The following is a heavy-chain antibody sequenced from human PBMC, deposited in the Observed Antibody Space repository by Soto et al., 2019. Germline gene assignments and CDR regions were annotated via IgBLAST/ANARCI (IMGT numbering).Heavy chain of an antibody. J-gene: IGHJ6*02. CDR1: GFTFSGSA. V-gene: IGHV3-73*01. CDR2: IRSKANSYAT. Sequence: GGSLRLSCAASGFTFSGSAMHWVRQASGKGLEWVGRIRSKANSYATAYAASVKGRFTISRDDSKNTAYLQMNSLKTEDTAVYYCTIVCSTSCYTPSVDVWGQGTTVTVSS. D-gene: IGHD2-2*02. CDR3: TIVCSTSCYTPSVDV.